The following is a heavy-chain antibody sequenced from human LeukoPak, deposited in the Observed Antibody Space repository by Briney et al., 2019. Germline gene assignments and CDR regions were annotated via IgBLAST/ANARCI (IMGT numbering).Heavy chain of an antibody. CDR2: ISSSSRYI. CDR3: ARDREEDYYMDV. Sequence: GGSLRLSCAASGFTFNRYSMNWVRQAPGKGLEWVSSISSSSRYIYYADSVKGRFTISRDNAKNSLYLQMNSLRAEDTAVYYCARDREEDYYMDVWGKGTTVTVSS. J-gene: IGHJ6*03. V-gene: IGHV3-21*01. CDR1: GFTFNRYS.